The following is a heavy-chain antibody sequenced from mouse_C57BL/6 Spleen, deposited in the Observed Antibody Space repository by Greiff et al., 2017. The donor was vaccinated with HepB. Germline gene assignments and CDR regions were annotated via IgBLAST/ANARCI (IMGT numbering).Heavy chain of an antibody. D-gene: IGHD1-1*01. J-gene: IGHJ2*01. Sequence: VQLKESGAELVRPGASVKLSCTASGFNIKDDYMHWVKQRPEQGLEWIGWIDPENGDTEYASKFQGKATITADTSSNTAYLQLSSLTSEDTAVYYCTTRGTSSLGDDWGQGTTLTVSS. CDR1: GFNIKDDY. CDR2: IDPENGDT. V-gene: IGHV14-4*01. CDR3: TTRGTSSLGDD.